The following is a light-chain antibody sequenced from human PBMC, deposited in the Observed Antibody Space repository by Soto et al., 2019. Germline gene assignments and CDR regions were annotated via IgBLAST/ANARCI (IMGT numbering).Light chain of an antibody. Sequence: EIVLTQSPTTLSLSPGEGATLSCRASQSVSRFLAWFQQKPGQAPRLLIYDASNRATGIPARFSGSGSGTDFTLTISSLEPEDFAIYYCQQYNNWPSYTFGQGTKLEIK. J-gene: IGKJ2*01. CDR3: QQYNNWPSYT. V-gene: IGKV3-11*01. CDR2: DAS. CDR1: QSVSRF.